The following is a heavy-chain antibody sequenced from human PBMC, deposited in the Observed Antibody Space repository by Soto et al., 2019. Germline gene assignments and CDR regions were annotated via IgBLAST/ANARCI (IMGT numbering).Heavy chain of an antibody. CDR2: IYYSGST. Sequence: SETLSLTCTVSGGSVSSGSYYWSWIRQPPGKGLEWIGYIYYSGSTNYNPSLKSRVTISVDTSKNQFSLKLSSVTAADTAVYYCAREAYYYDSSGYSYYFDYWGQGTLVTSPQ. V-gene: IGHV4-61*01. CDR1: GGSVSSGSYY. D-gene: IGHD3-22*01. CDR3: AREAYYYDSSGYSYYFDY. J-gene: IGHJ4*02.